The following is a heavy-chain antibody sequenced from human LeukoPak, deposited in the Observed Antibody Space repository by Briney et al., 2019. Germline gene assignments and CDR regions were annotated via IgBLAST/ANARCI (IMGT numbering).Heavy chain of an antibody. CDR1: GYTFTTYA. Sequence: ASVKVSCKASGYTFTTYAMNRVRQAPGQGLEWMGWINTNTGNPTYAQGFTGRFVFSLDTSVSTAYLQISSLKAEGTAVYYCARDTPGLRYWGQGTLVTVSS. J-gene: IGHJ4*02. D-gene: IGHD7-27*01. V-gene: IGHV7-4-1*02. CDR3: ARDTPGLRY. CDR2: INTNTGNP.